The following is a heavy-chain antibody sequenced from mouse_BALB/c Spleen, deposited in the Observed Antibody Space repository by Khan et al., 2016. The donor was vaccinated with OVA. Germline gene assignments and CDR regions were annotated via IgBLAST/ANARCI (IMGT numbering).Heavy chain of an antibody. V-gene: IGHV1S34*01. CDR1: GYSFTGYY. Sequence: LVKTGASVKISCKASGYSFTGYYMHWAKQSHGKSLEWIGYISCYNGSTTYNQKFTGKATFTVDTSSSTVYMQFNSLTSEDSAVYYCARGDYYGSSSFAYWGQGTLVTVSA. J-gene: IGHJ3*01. D-gene: IGHD1-1*01. CDR3: ARGDYYGSSSFAY. CDR2: ISCYNGST.